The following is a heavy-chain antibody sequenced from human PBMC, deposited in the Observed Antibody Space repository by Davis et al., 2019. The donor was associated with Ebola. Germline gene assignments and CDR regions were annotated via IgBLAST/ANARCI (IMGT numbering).Heavy chain of an antibody. D-gene: IGHD3-16*01. CDR1: GFTFSSYG. J-gene: IGHJ4*02. Sequence: GGSLRLSCAASGFTFSSYGMHWVRQAPGKGLEWVAVISYDGSNKYYADSVKGRFTISRDNSKNTLYLQMNSLRAEDTAVYYCANPGGSRGYFDYWGQGTLVTVSS. CDR2: ISYDGSNK. CDR3: ANPGGSRGYFDY. V-gene: IGHV3-30*18.